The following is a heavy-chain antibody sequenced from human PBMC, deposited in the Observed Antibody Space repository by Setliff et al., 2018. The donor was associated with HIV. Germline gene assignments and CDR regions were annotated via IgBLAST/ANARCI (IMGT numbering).Heavy chain of an antibody. Sequence: GSLRLSCAVSGFIVSSNYMSWVRQAPGKGLEWVSLFYSGGGTYYADSVKSRFTISRDNSKNTLYLQMNSLKAEDTAVYYCARAYNVYDYRFDSSGYDYWGQGTLVTVSS. J-gene: IGHJ4*02. CDR1: GFIVSSNY. CDR3: ARAYNVYDYRFDSSGYDY. D-gene: IGHD3-22*01. V-gene: IGHV3-53*01. CDR2: FYSGGGT.